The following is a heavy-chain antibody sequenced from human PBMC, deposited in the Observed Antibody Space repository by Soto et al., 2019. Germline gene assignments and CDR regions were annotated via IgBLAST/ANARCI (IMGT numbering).Heavy chain of an antibody. CDR2: ISGDSGRT. Sequence: EVQLLESGGGLVQPGGSVRLSCAASGLTFGNYAMSWVRQAPGKGLEWVSAISGDSGRTYYADSVKGRFTISRDNSKNTLYLQMNTLRAGHTAVYYCAVTPNCGRDCSAASYWYFDIWGRGTLVTVSS. CDR1: GLTFGNYA. CDR3: AVTPNCGRDCSAASYWYFDI. J-gene: IGHJ2*01. D-gene: IGHD2-21*02. V-gene: IGHV3-23*01.